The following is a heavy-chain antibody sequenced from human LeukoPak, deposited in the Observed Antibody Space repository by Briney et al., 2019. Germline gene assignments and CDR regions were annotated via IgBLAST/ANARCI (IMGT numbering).Heavy chain of an antibody. CDR3: ASRQYVDTAMEIFDY. J-gene: IGHJ4*02. V-gene: IGHV4-38-2*02. CDR1: GYSISSGYY. Sequence: SETLSLTCTVSGYSISSGYYWGWIRQPPGKGLEWIGSISHSGSTYYKPSLKSRVTLSVDTSKNQFSLKLSSVTAADTAVYYCASRQYVDTAMEIFDYWGQGTLVTVSS. CDR2: ISHSGST. D-gene: IGHD5-18*01.